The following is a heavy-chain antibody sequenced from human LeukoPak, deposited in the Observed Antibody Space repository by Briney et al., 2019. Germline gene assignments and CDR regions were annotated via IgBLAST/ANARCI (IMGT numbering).Heavy chain of an antibody. V-gene: IGHV4-39*07. CDR3: AREIGIIVGATRFDY. CDR1: GGSISSYY. J-gene: IGHJ4*02. D-gene: IGHD1-26*01. Sequence: SETLSLTCTVSGGSISSYYWGWIRQPPGKGLEWIGSIYYSGSTYYNPSLKSRVTISVDTSKNQFSLKLSSVTAADTAVYYCAREIGIIVGATRFDYWGQGTLVTVSS. CDR2: IYYSGST.